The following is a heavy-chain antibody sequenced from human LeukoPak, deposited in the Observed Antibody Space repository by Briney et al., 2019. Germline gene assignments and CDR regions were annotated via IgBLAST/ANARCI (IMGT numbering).Heavy chain of an antibody. CDR3: AKDPSSWAFTVTTYFDY. CDR1: GGSISSSSYY. CDR2: IYYSGST. J-gene: IGHJ4*02. V-gene: IGHV4-39*07. D-gene: IGHD4-17*01. Sequence: SETLSLTCTVSGGSISSSSYYWGWIRQPPGKGLEWIGSIYYSGSTYYNPSLKSRVTISVDTSKNQFSLKLSSVTAADTAVYYCAKDPSSWAFTVTTYFDYWGQGTLVTVSS.